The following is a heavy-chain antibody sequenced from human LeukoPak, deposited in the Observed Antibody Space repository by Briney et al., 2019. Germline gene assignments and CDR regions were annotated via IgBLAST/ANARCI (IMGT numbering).Heavy chain of an antibody. D-gene: IGHD1-7*01. CDR1: GFTFSSYA. V-gene: IGHV3-30-3*01. J-gene: IGHJ4*02. Sequence: GRSLRLSCAASGFTFSSYAMHWVRQAPGKGLEWVAVISYDGSNKYYADSVKGRFTISRDNSKNTLCLQMNSLRAEDTAVYYCARGRNWNYGGPDYWGQGTLVTVSS. CDR3: ARGRNWNYGGPDY. CDR2: ISYDGSNK.